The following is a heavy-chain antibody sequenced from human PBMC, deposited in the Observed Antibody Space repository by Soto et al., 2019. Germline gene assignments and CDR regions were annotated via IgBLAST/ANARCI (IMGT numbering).Heavy chain of an antibody. Sequence: SETLSLTCAVSGGSISSYYWSWIRQPPGKGLEWIGYIYYNGSTNYNPSLKSRVTISVDTSKIQFSLKLNSVTAADTAVYYCARDWGSGTYYNPSDFYYYGMDVWGQGTTVTVSS. J-gene: IGHJ6*02. CDR1: GGSISSYY. CDR3: ARDWGSGTYYNPSDFYYYGMDV. D-gene: IGHD3-10*01. CDR2: IYYNGST. V-gene: IGHV4-59*01.